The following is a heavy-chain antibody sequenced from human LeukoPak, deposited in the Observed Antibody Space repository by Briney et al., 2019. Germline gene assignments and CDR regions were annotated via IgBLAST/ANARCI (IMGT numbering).Heavy chain of an antibody. J-gene: IGHJ5*02. CDR1: VYTFTSYD. CDR3: ARGGLRAAAGNFYP. Sequence: ASVRVSSTPSVYTFTSYDINWVRQAPGQGGEGMGGMNPNTGNKGYAQKFQGRVTITRDTSIRTAYMELSSLTSADTAVYYCARGGLRAAAGNFYPWGQGTLGTGSS. V-gene: IGHV1-8*01. CDR2: MNPNTGNK. D-gene: IGHD2-2*01.